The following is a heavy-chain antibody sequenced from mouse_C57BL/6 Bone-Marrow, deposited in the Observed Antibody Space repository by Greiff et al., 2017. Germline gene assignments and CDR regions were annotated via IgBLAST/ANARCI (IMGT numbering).Heavy chain of an antibody. J-gene: IGHJ2*01. CDR3: ARGRGFDY. Sequence: DVKLQESGGGLVKPGGSLKLSCAASGFTFSDYGMHWVRQAPEKGLEWVAYISSGSSTIYYADTVKGRFTISRDNAKNTLFLQMTSLRSEDTAMYYCARGRGFDYWGQGTTLTVSS. CDR1: GFTFSDYG. CDR2: ISSGSSTI. V-gene: IGHV5-17*01.